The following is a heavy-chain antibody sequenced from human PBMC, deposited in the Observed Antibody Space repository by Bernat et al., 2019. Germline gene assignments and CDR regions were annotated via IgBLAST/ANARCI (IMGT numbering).Heavy chain of an antibody. Sequence: VQLVESGGGLVQPGRSLRLSCAASGFTFSSYGMHWVRQTPGKGLEWLAVISFDGRNQYYPDSVKGRFTISRDNFKNTLDLQMNSLRPEDTAVYYCAKGVSAGSTHFKWSGMDVWGQGTTVTVSS. CDR1: GFTFSSYG. D-gene: IGHD3-3*02. V-gene: IGHV3-30*18. J-gene: IGHJ6*02. CDR3: AKGVSAGSTHFKWSGMDV. CDR2: ISFDGRNQ.